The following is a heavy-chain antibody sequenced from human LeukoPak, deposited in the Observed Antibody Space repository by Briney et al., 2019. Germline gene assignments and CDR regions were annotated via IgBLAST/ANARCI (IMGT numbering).Heavy chain of an antibody. J-gene: IGHJ4*02. D-gene: IGHD2-2*02. CDR2: INPSGGST. CDR3: ARGDIVVVPAAIQSDY. Sequence: ASAKVSCKASGYTFTSYYMHWVRHAPGQGLEWMGIINPSGGSTSYDQKFQGRVTMTRDTSTSTVYMELSSLRSDDTAVDYCARGDIVVVPAAIQSDYWGQGTLVTVSS. CDR1: GYTFTSYY. V-gene: IGHV1-46*03.